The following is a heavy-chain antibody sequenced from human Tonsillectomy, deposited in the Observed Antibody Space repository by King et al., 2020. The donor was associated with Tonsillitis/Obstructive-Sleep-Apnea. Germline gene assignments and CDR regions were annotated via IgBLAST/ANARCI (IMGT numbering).Heavy chain of an antibody. D-gene: IGHD4-11*01. V-gene: IGHV3-30*01. CDR3: ARDAPEASNGLDY. CDR1: GFTFSSYA. J-gene: IGHJ4*02. Sequence: VQLVESGGGVAQPGRSLRLTCAASGFTFSSYALHWVRQAPGKGLEWVAVISYDGGNKYYADSVKGRFTISRDNSKNTLYLQMNSLRAEDTTVYYCARDAPEASNGLDYWGQGTLVTVSS. CDR2: ISYDGGNK.